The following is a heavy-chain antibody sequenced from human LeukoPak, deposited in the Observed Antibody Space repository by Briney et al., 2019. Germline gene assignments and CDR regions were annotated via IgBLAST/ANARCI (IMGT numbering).Heavy chain of an antibody. CDR1: GFTYTSSA. V-gene: IGHV1-58*02. Sequence: GASVRVSCKASGFTYTSSAMQWVRQARGQRLEWIGWIVVGSGKTNYAQKFQERVTITRDMSTSTAYMELNSLRSEDTAVYYCAATVDYCSGGSCYNYYYGMDVWGQGATVSVSS. D-gene: IGHD2-15*01. J-gene: IGHJ6*02. CDR3: AATVDYCSGGSCYNYYYGMDV. CDR2: IVVGSGKT.